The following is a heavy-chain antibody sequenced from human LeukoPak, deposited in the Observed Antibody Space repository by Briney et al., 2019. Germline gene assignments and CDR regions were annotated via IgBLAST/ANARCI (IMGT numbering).Heavy chain of an antibody. D-gene: IGHD3-16*01. J-gene: IGHJ4*02. CDR1: GFTFSSYA. CDR2: ISGSGGST. V-gene: IGHV3-23*01. Sequence: PGGSLRLSCAASGFTFSSYAMSWVRQAPGKGLEWVSAISGSGGSTYYADSVKGRFTISRDNSKNTLYLQMNSLRAEDTAVYYCAKDLASYVWGSYNSPGEVDYWDQGTLVTVSP. CDR3: AKDLASYVWGSYNSPGEVDY.